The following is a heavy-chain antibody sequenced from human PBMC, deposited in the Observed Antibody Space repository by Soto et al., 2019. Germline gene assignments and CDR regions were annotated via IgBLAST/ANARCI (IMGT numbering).Heavy chain of an antibody. D-gene: IGHD2-15*01. J-gene: IGHJ6*02. V-gene: IGHV1-69*01. Sequence: QVQLVQSGAEVKKPGSSVKVSCKASGGTFSSYAISWVRQAPGQGLEWMGGIIPIFGTANYAQKFQGRVTITADESKSTAYMELSSLRSEDTAVYYCARAINCSGGSCRYYYYGMDVWGQGTTVTVSS. CDR2: IIPIFGTA. CDR1: GGTFSSYA. CDR3: ARAINCSGGSCRYYYYGMDV.